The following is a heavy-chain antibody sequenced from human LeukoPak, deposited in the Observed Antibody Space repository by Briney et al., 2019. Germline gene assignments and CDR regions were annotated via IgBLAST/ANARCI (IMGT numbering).Heavy chain of an antibody. J-gene: IGHJ3*02. CDR3: ARAALYSSSWYDAFDI. CDR2: IKQDGSEK. CDR1: GFTFSSYW. D-gene: IGHD6-13*01. V-gene: IGHV3-7*01. Sequence: GGSLRLSCAASGFTFSSYWMSWVRQAPGKGLEWVANIKQDGSEKYYVDSVKGRFTISRDNAKNSLYLQMNSLRAEDTAVYYCARAALYSSSWYDAFDIWGQGTMVTVSS.